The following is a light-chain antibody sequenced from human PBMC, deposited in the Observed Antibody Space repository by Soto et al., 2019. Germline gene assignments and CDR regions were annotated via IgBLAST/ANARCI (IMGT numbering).Light chain of an antibody. CDR2: EVT. J-gene: IGLJ3*02. CDR3: TSYVGNDIWV. CDR1: SSVVGAYKY. Sequence: QSALTQPPSASGSPGQSVTISCTGTSSVVGAYKYVSWYQQYPGKAPKLMIYEVTKRPSGVPDRFSGSKSGNTASLTVSGLQAEDEADYYCTSYVGNDIWVFGGGTKVTVL. V-gene: IGLV2-8*01.